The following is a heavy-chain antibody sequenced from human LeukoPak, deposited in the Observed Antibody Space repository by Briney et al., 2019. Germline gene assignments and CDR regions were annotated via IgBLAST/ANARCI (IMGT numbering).Heavy chain of an antibody. CDR3: AKDRLTAMGDDAFDI. D-gene: IGHD5-18*01. J-gene: IGHJ3*02. V-gene: IGHV3-30*04. Sequence: GGSLRLSCAASGFTFTNFAMHWVRQAPGKGLEWMAVIPYDGSNKYYADSVKGRFTISRDNSKNTLYLQMNSLRAEDTAVYYCAKDRLTAMGDDAFDIWGQGTMVTVSS. CDR2: IPYDGSNK. CDR1: GFTFTNFA.